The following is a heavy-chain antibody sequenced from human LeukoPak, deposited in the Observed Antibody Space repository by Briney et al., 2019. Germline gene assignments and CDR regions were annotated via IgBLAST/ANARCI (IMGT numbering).Heavy chain of an antibody. CDR2: ISSSSSYI. J-gene: IGHJ4*02. V-gene: IGHV3-21*01. Sequence: GGSLRLSCAASGFTLSSYSMNWVRQAPGKGLEWVSSISSSSSYIYYADSVKGRFTISRDNAKNSLYLQMNSLRAEDTAVYYCARAVPSTYYYDSSGYPDYWGQGTLVTVSS. CDR1: GFTLSSYS. D-gene: IGHD3-22*01. CDR3: ARAVPSTYYYDSSGYPDY.